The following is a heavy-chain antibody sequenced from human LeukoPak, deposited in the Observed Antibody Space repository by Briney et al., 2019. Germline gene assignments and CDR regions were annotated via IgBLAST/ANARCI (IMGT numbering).Heavy chain of an antibody. Sequence: PGGSLRLSCAASGFTFSSYAMSWVRQAPGKGLEWVSTFSGSGGNTYYADSVKGRFTISRDNSKNTLYLQMNSLRAEDTAVYYCAKDSKIVGPTFRSYHYMDVWGKGTTVTVSS. CDR2: FSGSGGNT. V-gene: IGHV3-23*01. CDR3: AKDSKIVGPTFRSYHYMDV. D-gene: IGHD1-26*01. CDR1: GFTFSSYA. J-gene: IGHJ6*03.